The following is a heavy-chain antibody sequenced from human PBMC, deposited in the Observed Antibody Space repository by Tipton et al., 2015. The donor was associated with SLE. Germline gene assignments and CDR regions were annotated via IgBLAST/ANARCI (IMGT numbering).Heavy chain of an antibody. V-gene: IGHV3-23*01. Sequence: SLRLSCAASGFTFSTYSMNWVRQAPGKGLEWVSGIGASGTNTFYADSVKGRFTISRDNAKNTVFLQMNNLSSADSALYYCTKPIFAGVDYWGRGTHVTVSS. CDR1: GFTFSTYS. CDR2: IGASGTNT. D-gene: IGHD2-21*01. J-gene: IGHJ4*02. CDR3: TKPIFAGVDY.